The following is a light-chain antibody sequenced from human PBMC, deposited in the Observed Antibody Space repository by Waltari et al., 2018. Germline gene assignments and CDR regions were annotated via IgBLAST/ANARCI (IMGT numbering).Light chain of an antibody. CDR1: QSITSR. CDR2: AAS. Sequence: DSQMTRSPSSLSASVGDRVTITCRASQSITSRLNWYQQKPGKAPKVLIYAASSLQSGVPSRFSGSGSGTDFTLTISSLQPEDFAIYYCQQSYSSPWTFGQGTLVEL. J-gene: IGKJ1*01. CDR3: QQSYSSPWT. V-gene: IGKV1-39*01.